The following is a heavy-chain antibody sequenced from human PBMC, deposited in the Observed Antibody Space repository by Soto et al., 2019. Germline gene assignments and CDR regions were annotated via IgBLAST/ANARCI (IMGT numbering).Heavy chain of an antibody. D-gene: IGHD1-26*01. V-gene: IGHV3-23*01. J-gene: IGHJ4*02. CDR2: ISGSGGST. Sequence: GGSLRLSCAASGFTFSSYDMSWVRQAPGKGLEWVSAISGSGGSTYYADSVKGRFTISRDNSKSTLFLQMNSLRAEDSALYYCLRGATTTAYWGQGTLATVSS. CDR1: GFTFSSYD. CDR3: LRGATTTAY.